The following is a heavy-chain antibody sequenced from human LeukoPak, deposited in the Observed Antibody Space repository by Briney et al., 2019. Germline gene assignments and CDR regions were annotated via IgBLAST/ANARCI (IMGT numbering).Heavy chain of an antibody. CDR2: INWNGGST. J-gene: IGHJ4*02. D-gene: IGHD6-13*01. CDR1: GFTFDDYG. CDR3: AKARMGIAAAGTFFDY. Sequence: TGGSLRLSCAASGFTFDDYGMSWVRQAPGKGLEWVSGINWNGGSTGYADSVKGRFTISRDNAKNSLYLQMNSLRAEDTAVYYCAKARMGIAAAGTFFDYWGQGTLVTVSS. V-gene: IGHV3-20*04.